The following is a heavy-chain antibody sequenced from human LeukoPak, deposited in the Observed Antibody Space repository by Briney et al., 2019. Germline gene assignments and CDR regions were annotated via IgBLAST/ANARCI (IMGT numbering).Heavy chain of an antibody. Sequence: GASVKVSCKASGYTFAGYYMHWVRQAPGQGLEWMGWINPNSGGTNYAQKFQGRVTMTRDTSISTAYMELSRLRSDDTAVYYCARWSQSYYDSSGYYLAWGQGTLVTVSS. CDR1: GYTFAGYY. V-gene: IGHV1-2*02. D-gene: IGHD3-22*01. CDR2: INPNSGGT. J-gene: IGHJ5*02. CDR3: ARWSQSYYDSSGYYLA.